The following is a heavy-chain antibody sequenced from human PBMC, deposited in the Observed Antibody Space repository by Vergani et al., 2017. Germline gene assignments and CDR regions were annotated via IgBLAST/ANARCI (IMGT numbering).Heavy chain of an antibody. V-gene: IGHV3-74*01. D-gene: IGHD5-12*01. Sequence: EVQLVESGGGLVKPGGSLRLSCAASGFTFSSYSMNWVRQAPGKGLEWVSRINSDGSSTSYADSVKGRFTISRDNAKNTLYLQMNSLRAEDTAVYYCARERVATISFDYWGQGTLVTVSS. CDR3: ARERVATISFDY. J-gene: IGHJ4*02. CDR2: INSDGSST. CDR1: GFTFSSYS.